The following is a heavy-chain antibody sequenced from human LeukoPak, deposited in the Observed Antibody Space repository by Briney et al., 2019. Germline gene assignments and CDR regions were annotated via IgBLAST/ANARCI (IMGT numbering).Heavy chain of an antibody. Sequence: SETPSLTCTVSGGTISTYYWSWIRQPPGKGLEWVGYIYYSGTTNYNASVKGRFTISVDTSKNQFYLKLSSVTAADTAAYYCARHWKSSYTLIEYWGQGTLVTVSS. V-gene: IGHV4-59*08. CDR2: IYYSGTT. CDR1: GGTISTYY. J-gene: IGHJ4*02. CDR3: ARHWKSSYTLIEY. D-gene: IGHD6-13*01.